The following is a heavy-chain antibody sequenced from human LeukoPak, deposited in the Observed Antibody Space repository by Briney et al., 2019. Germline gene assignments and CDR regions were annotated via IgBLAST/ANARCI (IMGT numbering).Heavy chain of an antibody. V-gene: IGHV4-39*07. CDR1: GGSIGSSGFY. J-gene: IGHJ4*02. CDR3: ASNPPRYCSGGSCYFVY. D-gene: IGHD2-15*01. CDR2: IYYPEST. Sequence: SETLSLTCKVSGGSIGSSGFYWGWIRQPPGKGLEWIGSIYYPESTYYNPSLKSRVTISVDTSKNQFSLKLSSVTAADTAVYYCASNPPRYCSGGSCYFVYWGQGTLVTVSS.